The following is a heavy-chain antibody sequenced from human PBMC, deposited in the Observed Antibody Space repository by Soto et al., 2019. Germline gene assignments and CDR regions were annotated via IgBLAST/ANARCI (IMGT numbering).Heavy chain of an antibody. Sequence: GSLRLSCAASGFTFKSYGMHWVRQAPGKGLEWVAVISYDGNNKYYADSVKGRFTISRDIPKNTLYLQLNSLRAEDTAVYYCAKEGLYKTLDYWGQGTLVTVSS. CDR1: GFTFKSYG. CDR2: ISYDGNNK. D-gene: IGHD1-1*01. CDR3: AKEGLYKTLDY. J-gene: IGHJ4*02. V-gene: IGHV3-30*18.